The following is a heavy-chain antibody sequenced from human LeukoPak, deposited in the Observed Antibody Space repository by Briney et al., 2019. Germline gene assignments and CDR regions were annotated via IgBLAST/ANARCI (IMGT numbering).Heavy chain of an antibody. V-gene: IGHV5-51*01. CDR1: GFSFTNYW. J-gene: IGHJ4*02. Sequence: GESLKISCKASGFSFTNYWIGWVRQMPGKGLEWMGIIYPGDSDSRYSPSFQGQVTISADRSISTTYLQWSSLKASDTAMYYCASPHGSGSYYNPKLWGQGTLVTVSS. CDR2: IYPGDSDS. D-gene: IGHD3-10*01. CDR3: ASPHGSGSYYNPKL.